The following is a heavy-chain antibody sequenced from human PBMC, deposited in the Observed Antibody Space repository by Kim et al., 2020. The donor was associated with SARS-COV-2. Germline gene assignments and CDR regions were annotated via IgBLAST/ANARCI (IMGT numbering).Heavy chain of an antibody. Sequence: SETLSLTCAVYGGSFSGYYWSWIRQPPGKGLEWIGEINHSGSTNYNPSLKSRVTISVDTSKNQFSLKLSSVTAADTAVYYCARGSAVAVRAFDIWGQGTMVTVSS. V-gene: IGHV4-34*01. J-gene: IGHJ3*02. CDR3: ARGSAVAVRAFDI. CDR2: INHSGST. D-gene: IGHD6-19*01. CDR1: GGSFSGYY.